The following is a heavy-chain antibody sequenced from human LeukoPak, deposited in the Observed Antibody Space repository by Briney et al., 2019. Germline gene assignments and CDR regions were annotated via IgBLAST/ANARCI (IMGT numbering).Heavy chain of an antibody. V-gene: IGHV1-2*02. CDR3: AREISGYSDY. CDR2: INANSGDT. J-gene: IGHJ4*02. CDR1: GYTFTGYY. Sequence: ASVKVSCKASGYTFTGYYMHWVRQAPGQGLEWMGWINANSGDTKYAQKFQGRVTMTRDTSISTAYMDLSRLRSDDTAMYYCAREISGYSDYWGQGTLVTVSS. D-gene: IGHD3-22*01.